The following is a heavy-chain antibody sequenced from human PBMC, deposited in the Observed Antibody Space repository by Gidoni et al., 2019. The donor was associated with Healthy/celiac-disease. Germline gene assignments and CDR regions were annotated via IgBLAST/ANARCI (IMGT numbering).Heavy chain of an antibody. CDR3: AKGAVVVVPANPMYSSGNYYFDY. Sequence: EVQLLESGGGLVPPVGSLRLSCASSGFTFSSYAMSWFRQAPGKGLEWVSDISGSGGSTYYAESVKGRFTISRDNSKNTLYLQMNSRRDEDTAVYYCAKGAVVVVPANPMYSSGNYYFDYWGQGTLVTVSS. CDR1: GFTFSSYA. CDR2: ISGSGGST. V-gene: IGHV3-23*01. J-gene: IGHJ4*02. D-gene: IGHD2-2*01.